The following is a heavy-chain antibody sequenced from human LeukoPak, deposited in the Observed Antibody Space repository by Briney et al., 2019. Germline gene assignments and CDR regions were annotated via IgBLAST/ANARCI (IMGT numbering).Heavy chain of an antibody. J-gene: IGHJ4*02. V-gene: IGHV4-39*01. CDR1: GGSISSSNYY. CDR2: IYYSGST. CDR3: ARHSVWPYYFDY. Sequence: PSETLSLTCTVSGGSISSSNYYWGWIRQPPGKGLEWIGSIYYSGSTYYNPSLKSRVTVSVDTSKNQFSLKLSSVTAADTAVYYCARHSVWPYYFDYWGQGTLVTVSS. D-gene: IGHD6-19*01.